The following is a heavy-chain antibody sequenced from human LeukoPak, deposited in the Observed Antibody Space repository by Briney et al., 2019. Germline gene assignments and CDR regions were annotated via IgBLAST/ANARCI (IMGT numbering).Heavy chain of an antibody. CDR2: ISGSGGST. Sequence: GGSLRLSCAASGFAFSNYAMSWVRQAPGKGLEWVSAISGSGGSTYYADSVKGRFTISRDNSKNTLYLQMNSLRAEDTAVYYCAREYYYDSSGYYPRPFDYWGQGTLVTVSS. CDR3: AREYYYDSSGYYPRPFDY. D-gene: IGHD3-22*01. J-gene: IGHJ4*02. CDR1: GFAFSNYA. V-gene: IGHV3-23*01.